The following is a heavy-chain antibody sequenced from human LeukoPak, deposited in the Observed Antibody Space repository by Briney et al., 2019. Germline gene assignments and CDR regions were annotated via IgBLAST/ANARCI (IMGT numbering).Heavy chain of an antibody. D-gene: IGHD6-19*01. Sequence: PSETLSLTCAVYGGSFSGYYWSWIRQPPGKGLEWIGEINHSGSTNYSPSLKSRVTISVDTSKNQFSLKLSSVTAADTAVYYCARGVSSGWALYYFDYWGQGTLVTVSS. V-gene: IGHV4-34*01. J-gene: IGHJ4*02. CDR2: INHSGST. CDR1: GGSFSGYY. CDR3: ARGVSSGWALYYFDY.